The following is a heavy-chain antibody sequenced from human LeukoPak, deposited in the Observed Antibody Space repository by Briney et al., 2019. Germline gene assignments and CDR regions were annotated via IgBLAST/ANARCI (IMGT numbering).Heavy chain of an antibody. CDR2: IYYSGST. Sequence: PSETLSLTCTVSGGPISSTSSYWGWIRQPPGKGLEWIGSIYYSGSTHYNRSLKSRVSISVDTSRSEFSLRLRSVSAGDTAIYYCARNRSDCSSGSCCNTGFDSWGQGILVTGSS. CDR1: GGPISSTSSY. CDR3: ARNRSDCSSGSCCNTGFDS. J-gene: IGHJ4*02. V-gene: IGHV4-39*01. D-gene: IGHD2-15*01.